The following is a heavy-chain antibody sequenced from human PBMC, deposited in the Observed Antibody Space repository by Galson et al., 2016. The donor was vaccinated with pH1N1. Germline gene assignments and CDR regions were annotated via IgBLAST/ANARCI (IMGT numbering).Heavy chain of an antibody. CDR1: GYTFTRNW. CDR3: ARSARVWFDSSGYYPHSFDN. D-gene: IGHD3-22*01. V-gene: IGHV5-51*01. CDR2: IYPGDSDT. Sequence: QSGAEVKKPGESLKISCQASGYTFTRNWIAWVRQMPGRGLEWMGMIYPGDSDTRYNPSFQGQVTISADKSISTTYLHWSSLDASDTAMYFCARSARVWFDSSGYYPHSFDNWCQGTLVTFSS. J-gene: IGHJ4*02.